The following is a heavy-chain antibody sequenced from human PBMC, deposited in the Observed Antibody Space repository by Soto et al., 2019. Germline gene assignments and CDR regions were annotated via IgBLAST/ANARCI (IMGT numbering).Heavy chain of an antibody. CDR2: IWYDGSNK. CDR3: ARDRKIKNYMDV. CDR1: GFTFSSYG. J-gene: IGHJ6*03. V-gene: IGHV3-33*01. D-gene: IGHD3-16*01. Sequence: PGGSLRLSCSASGFTFSSYGMHWVRQAPGKGLEWVAVIWYDGSNKYYADSVKGRFTISRDNSKNTLYLQMNSLRAEDTAVYYCARDRKIKNYMDVWGKGTTVTVSS.